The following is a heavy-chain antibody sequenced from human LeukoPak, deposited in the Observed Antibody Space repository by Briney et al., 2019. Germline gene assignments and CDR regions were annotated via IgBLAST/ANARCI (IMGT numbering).Heavy chain of an antibody. V-gene: IGHV4-34*01. D-gene: IGHD5-18*01. Sequence: SETLSLTCAVYGGSLSGYYWSWTRQPPGKGLEWIGEINHSGSTNYNPSLKSRVTISADTSKNQISLKLSSVTAADTAVYYCARGALGTAMPRFDYWGQGTLVTVSS. J-gene: IGHJ4*02. CDR3: ARGALGTAMPRFDY. CDR2: INHSGST. CDR1: GGSLSGYY.